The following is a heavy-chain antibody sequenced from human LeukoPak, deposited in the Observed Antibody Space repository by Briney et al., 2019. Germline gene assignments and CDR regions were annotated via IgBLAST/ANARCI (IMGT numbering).Heavy chain of an antibody. CDR2: INSNRGGT. CDR1: GYTFTNYY. V-gene: IGHV1-2*02. D-gene: IGHD3-3*01. CDR3: ARDHGDDAFDI. Sequence: ASVKVSCKASGYTFTNYYIHWVRQAPGQGLEWMGWINSNRGGTNYAQKFQGRVTMTRDTSIRTAYMELRSVRSDDTAVYYCARDHGDDAFDIWGPGTMVTVSS. J-gene: IGHJ3*02.